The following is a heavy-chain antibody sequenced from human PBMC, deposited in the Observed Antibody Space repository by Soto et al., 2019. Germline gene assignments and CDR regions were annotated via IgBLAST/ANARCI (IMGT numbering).Heavy chain of an antibody. CDR1: GFTFDDYA. CDR3: VRGNAGALADPFDP. J-gene: IGHJ5*02. Sequence: EVQLVESGGGLVQPGRSLRLSCAGAGFTFDDYAMHWVRQAPGKGLEWVSGISWHSGDIGYADSVKGRVTISRDNARNSLSLQMNTMRADDTALYRCVRGNAGALADPFDPWGEGTLVNVSS. D-gene: IGHD6-19*01. CDR2: ISWHSGDI. V-gene: IGHV3-9*01.